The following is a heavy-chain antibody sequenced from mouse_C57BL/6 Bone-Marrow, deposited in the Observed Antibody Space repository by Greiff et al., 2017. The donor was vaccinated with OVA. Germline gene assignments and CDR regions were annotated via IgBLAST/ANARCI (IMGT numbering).Heavy chain of an antibody. J-gene: IGHJ4*01. CDR3: GRDYYAMDY. V-gene: IGHV1-22*01. CDR2: INPNNGGT. CDR1: GYTFTDYN. Sequence: EVQLQQSGPELVKPGASVKMSCKASGYTFTDYNMHWVKQSHGKSLEWIGYINPNNGGTSYNQKFKGKATLTVNKSSSTAYMELRSLTSEDAAVYYCGRDYYAMDYWGQGTSVTVSS.